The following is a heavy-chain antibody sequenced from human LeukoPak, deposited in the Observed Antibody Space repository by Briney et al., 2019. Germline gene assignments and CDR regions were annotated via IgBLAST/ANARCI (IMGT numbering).Heavy chain of an antibody. CDR3: ARASAPPYCGGDCYSEDDY. D-gene: IGHD2-21*02. V-gene: IGHV1-69*13. J-gene: IGHJ4*02. Sequence: SVKVSCKASGYTFTSYAISWVRQAPGQGLEWMGGIIPIFGTANYAQKFQGRVTITADESTSTAYMELSSLRSEDTAVYYCARASAPPYCGGDCYSEDDYWGQGTLVTVSS. CDR1: GYTFTSYA. CDR2: IIPIFGTA.